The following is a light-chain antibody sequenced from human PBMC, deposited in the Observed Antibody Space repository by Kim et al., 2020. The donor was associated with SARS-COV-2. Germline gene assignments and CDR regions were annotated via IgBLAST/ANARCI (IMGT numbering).Light chain of an antibody. Sequence: ASVGDRVTITCQASHDISNYLNWYQQKPGKAPKLLVYDASNLEIGVPSRFSARGSGTDFSFTISSLQPEDIATYFCQQHENLPLTFGGGTKVDIK. CDR2: DAS. CDR1: HDISNY. V-gene: IGKV1-33*01. CDR3: QQHENLPLT. J-gene: IGKJ4*01.